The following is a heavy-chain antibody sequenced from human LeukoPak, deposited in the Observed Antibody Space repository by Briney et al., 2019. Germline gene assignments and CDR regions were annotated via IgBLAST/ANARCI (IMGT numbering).Heavy chain of an antibody. D-gene: IGHD3-3*01. CDR2: INHSGST. V-gene: IGHV4-34*01. CDR3: ARGAFGVVIRWHTLPGRRNWFDP. CDR1: GGSFSGYY. Sequence: SETLSLTCAVYGGSFSGYYWSWIRQPPGKGLEWIGEINHSGSTNYNPSLKSRVTISVDTSKNQFSLKLSSVTAADTAVYYCARGAFGVVIRWHTLPGRRNWFDPWGQGTLVTVSS. J-gene: IGHJ5*02.